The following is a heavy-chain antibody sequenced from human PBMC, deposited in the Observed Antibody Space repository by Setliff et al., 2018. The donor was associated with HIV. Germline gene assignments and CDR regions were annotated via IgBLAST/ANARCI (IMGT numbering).Heavy chain of an antibody. CDR2: INPSGDST. Sequence: ASVKVSCKASGYTFTSYYMHWVRQAPGQGLEWMGIINPSGDSTSYAQKFQGRVTMTRDTSTNTVYMELSSLRSEDTAVYYCARLGDFWSGYYYFDYWGQGTLVTVSS. CDR1: GYTFTSYY. D-gene: IGHD3-3*01. V-gene: IGHV1-46*01. CDR3: ARLGDFWSGYYYFDY. J-gene: IGHJ4*02.